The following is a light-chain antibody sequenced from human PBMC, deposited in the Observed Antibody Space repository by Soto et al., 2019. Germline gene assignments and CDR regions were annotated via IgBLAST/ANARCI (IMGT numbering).Light chain of an antibody. CDR2: SNN. J-gene: IGLJ3*02. V-gene: IGLV1-44*01. Sequence: QSVLTQPPSASGTPGQRVTISCSGSSSNIGSNTVTWYQQLPGTAHNLLIYSNNHRPSGVPDRFSGSKSGSSDSLAISGLQSEDEAEYYCAACDDTRNGSWVFGGGTKLTVL. CDR1: SSNIGSNT. CDR3: AACDDTRNGSWV.